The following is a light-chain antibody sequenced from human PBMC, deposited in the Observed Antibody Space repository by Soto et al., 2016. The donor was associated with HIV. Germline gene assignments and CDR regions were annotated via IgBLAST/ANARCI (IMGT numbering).Light chain of an antibody. CDR2: KAS. J-gene: IGKJ1*01. CDR3: QQYKTYPRT. V-gene: IGKV1-5*03. Sequence: DIQMTQSPSTLSASVGDRVTITCRASQSISSWLAWYLQKPGRAPKILIFKASNLESGVPSRFSGSGSGTEFTLTISSLQPDDFASYYCQQYKTYPRTFGQGTKVEIK. CDR1: QSISSW.